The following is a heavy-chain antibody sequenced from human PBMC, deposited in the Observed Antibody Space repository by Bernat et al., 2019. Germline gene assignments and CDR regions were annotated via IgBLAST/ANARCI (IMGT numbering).Heavy chain of an antibody. CDR1: GFTFSTYW. Sequence: EVQLVESGGGLVQPGGSLRLSCAASGFTFSTYWMHWVRQAPEKGLVWVSRINIDGSSTNYADSVKGRFTISRDNAKNTLYLQMNSLRAEDTAVYYCARQIGGWFDPWGQGTLVTFSS. J-gene: IGHJ5*02. CDR2: INIDGSST. V-gene: IGHV3-74*01. CDR3: ARQIGGWFDP.